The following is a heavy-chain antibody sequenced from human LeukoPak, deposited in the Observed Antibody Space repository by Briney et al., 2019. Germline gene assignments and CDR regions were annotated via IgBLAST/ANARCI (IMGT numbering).Heavy chain of an antibody. CDR2: INPSGGST. CDR3: ARAPYYDSSGSQFDY. J-gene: IGHJ4*02. Sequence: ASVKVSCKASGYTFSSYYIHWVRQAPGQGLEWMGIINPSGGSTTYAQKFQGRVTTTRDTSTSTVYMELSSLRSEDTAVYYCARAPYYDSSGSQFDYWGQGTLVTVSS. D-gene: IGHD3-22*01. V-gene: IGHV1-46*01. CDR1: GYTFSSYY.